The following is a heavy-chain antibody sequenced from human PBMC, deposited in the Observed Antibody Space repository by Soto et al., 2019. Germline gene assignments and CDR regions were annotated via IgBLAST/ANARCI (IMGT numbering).Heavy chain of an antibody. CDR1: GFTFSSYA. V-gene: IGHV3-23*01. D-gene: IGHD3-16*01. CDR2: ISGSGGST. CDR3: YYVGFFMDEFDD. Sequence: GGSLRLSCAASGFTFSSYAMSWVRQAPGKGLEWVSAISGSGGSTYYADSVKGRFTISRDNSKNTLYLQMNSLRAEDTAVYYCYYVGFFMDEFDDWGQGTLVTVSS. J-gene: IGHJ4*02.